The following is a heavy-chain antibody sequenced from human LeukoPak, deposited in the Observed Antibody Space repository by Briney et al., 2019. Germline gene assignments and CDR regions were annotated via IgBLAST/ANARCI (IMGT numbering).Heavy chain of an antibody. J-gene: IGHJ4*02. V-gene: IGHV4-34*01. CDR1: GGSFSGYY. Sequence: PSETLSLTPAVYGGSFSGYYWSSIRQPPRKRLGWIGEINHSGSTNYNPSLKSRVTISVDTSKNQFSLKLSSVTAADTAVYYCARGSGDPVDTGMVYFDYWGQGTLVTVSS. D-gene: IGHD5-18*01. CDR3: ARGSGDPVDTGMVYFDY. CDR2: INHSGST.